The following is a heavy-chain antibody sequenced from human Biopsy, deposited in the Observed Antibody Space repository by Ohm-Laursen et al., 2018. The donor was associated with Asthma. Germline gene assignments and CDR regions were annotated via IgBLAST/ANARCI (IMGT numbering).Heavy chain of an antibody. CDR1: GFAVSRDH. D-gene: IGHD3-22*01. CDR3: ARGDSSNWSHYYFDY. Sequence: SLRLSCAASGFAVSRDHMFWVRQAPGKGLEWVSVIYSGGTSHTADYVRGRFTISRDYSKNTLYLQMHSLRAEDTAVYYYARGDSSNWSHYYFDYWGQGTLVTVSS. J-gene: IGHJ4*02. CDR2: IYSGGTS. V-gene: IGHV3-53*01.